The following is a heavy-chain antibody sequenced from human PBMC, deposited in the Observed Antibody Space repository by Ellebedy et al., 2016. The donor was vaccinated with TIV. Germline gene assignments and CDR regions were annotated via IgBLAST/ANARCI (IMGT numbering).Heavy chain of an antibody. J-gene: IGHJ6*02. D-gene: IGHD4-17*01. Sequence: SGPTLVKPTQTPTLTCTLFGFSLNTSGMSVSWVLHPPCMSLEWLVRIYWDDDKYYSTFLKTRLTISKGISKNQVVLTMTNMDNVDTGKYYCAWITVTRSKYYDNGMDVWGQGTTVTVSS. V-gene: IGHV2-70*11. CDR2: IYWDDDK. CDR1: GFSLNTSGMS. CDR3: AWITVTRSKYYDNGMDV.